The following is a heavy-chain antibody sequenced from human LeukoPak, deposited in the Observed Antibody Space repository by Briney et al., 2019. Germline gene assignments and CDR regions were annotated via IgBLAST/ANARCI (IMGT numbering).Heavy chain of an antibody. CDR1: GFTFSSYA. CDR2: ISYDGSNK. J-gene: IGHJ4*02. V-gene: IGHV3-30-3*01. D-gene: IGHD3-3*01. CDR3: ARGQGRFLEWLSFDY. Sequence: GGSLRLSCAASGFTFSSYAMHWVRQAPGKGLERVAVISYDGSNKYYADSVKGRFTISRDNSKNTLYLQMNSLRAEDTAVYYCARGQGRFLEWLSFDYWGQGTLVTVSS.